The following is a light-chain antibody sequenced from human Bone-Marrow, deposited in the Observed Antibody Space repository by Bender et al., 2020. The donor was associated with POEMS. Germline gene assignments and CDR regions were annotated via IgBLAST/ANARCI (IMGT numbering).Light chain of an antibody. J-gene: IGLJ3*02. CDR1: SRDVGNYNL. Sequence: QSALTQPASVSGSPGQSITISCTGTSRDVGNYNLVSWYQQHPGKAPKLMIYEDNKRPSGLSNRFSGSKSGNTASLTISGLQAEDEADYYCCSYAASSTWVFGGGTKVTVL. CDR2: EDN. V-gene: IGLV2-23*01. CDR3: CSYAASSTWV.